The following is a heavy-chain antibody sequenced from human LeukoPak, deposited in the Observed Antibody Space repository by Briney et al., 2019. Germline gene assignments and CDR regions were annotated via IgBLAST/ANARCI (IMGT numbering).Heavy chain of an antibody. CDR2: FDPEDGET. D-gene: IGHD3-3*01. CDR1: GYTLTDLS. J-gene: IGHJ4*02. CDR3: ATSSGYGFLFGY. Sequence: ASVKVSCKVSGYTLTDLSMHWVRQAPGKGLEWMGGFDPEDGETIYAQNFQGRVTMTEDTSTDTAYMEVRSLRSEDTAVYYCATSSGYGFLFGYWGQGTLVTVSS. V-gene: IGHV1-24*01.